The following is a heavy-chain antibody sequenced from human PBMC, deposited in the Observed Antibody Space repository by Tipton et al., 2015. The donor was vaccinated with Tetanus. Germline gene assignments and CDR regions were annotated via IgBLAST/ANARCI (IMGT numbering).Heavy chain of an antibody. Sequence: SLGLSCAATGFTFKSYTMNWVRQAPGNGLEWVAAISGSRLTPYYADSVKGRFTISRDNSKNTPSLQLNSLRADDTAIYYCAKEALGVLNLWGNGTTVIVSS. V-gene: IGHV3-23*01. CDR2: ISGSRLTP. D-gene: IGHD1-14*01. J-gene: IGHJ6*04. CDR1: GFTFKSYT. CDR3: AKEALGVLNL.